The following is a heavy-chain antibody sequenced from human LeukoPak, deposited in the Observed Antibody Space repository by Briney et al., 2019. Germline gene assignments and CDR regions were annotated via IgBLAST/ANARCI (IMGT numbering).Heavy chain of an antibody. CDR2: IKPDGSEK. V-gene: IGHV3-7*01. J-gene: IGHJ4*02. Sequence: GGSLRLSCAASGLTFTNFWMYWVRQAPGRGLEWVANIKPDGSEKFYVGSVKGRFTISRDNAKNSVYLQMNSLRADDTAVYYCSGRDSSRNPWAYWGQGTLVSASS. D-gene: IGHD2-2*01. CDR3: SGRDSSRNPWAY. CDR1: GLTFTNFW.